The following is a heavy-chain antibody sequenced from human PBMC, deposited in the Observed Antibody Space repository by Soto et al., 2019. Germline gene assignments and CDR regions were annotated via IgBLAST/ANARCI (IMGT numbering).Heavy chain of an antibody. Sequence: GASVKVSCKASGGTFSSYAISWVRQAPGQGLEWMGGIIPIFGTANYAQKFQGRVTITADESTSTAYMELSSLRSEDTAVYYCARVLINSVSGWTLGRVYYYYGMDVWGQGTTVTVSS. CDR1: GGTFSSYA. V-gene: IGHV1-69*13. D-gene: IGHD6-19*01. CDR3: ARVLINSVSGWTLGRVYYYYGMDV. J-gene: IGHJ6*02. CDR2: IIPIFGTA.